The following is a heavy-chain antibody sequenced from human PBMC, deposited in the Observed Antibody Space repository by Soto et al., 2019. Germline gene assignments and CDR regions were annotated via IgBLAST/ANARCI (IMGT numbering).Heavy chain of an antibody. CDR2: INVGDNT. CDR3: ARGMSSGWPYVFDI. V-gene: IGHV3-66*01. CDR1: GLTVTSKY. D-gene: IGHD6-19*01. Sequence: VQLVESGGGLVQSGGSLRLSCAASGLTVTSKYMTWVRQALGKGLEWVSIINVGDNTYYADSVKGRFTISRDKSKNTLYRQINSLSAEDTAVYYCARGMSSGWPYVFDIWGQGTTVTVAS. J-gene: IGHJ3*02.